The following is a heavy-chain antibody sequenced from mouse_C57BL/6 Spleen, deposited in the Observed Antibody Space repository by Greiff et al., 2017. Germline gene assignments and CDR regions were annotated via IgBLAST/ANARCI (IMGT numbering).Heavy chain of an antibody. Sequence: VQLQESGPELVKPGASVKISCKASGYAFSSSWMNWVKQRPGKGLEWIGRIYPGDGDTNYNGKFKGKATLTADKSSSTAYMQLSSLTSEDSAVYFCARWDGYYGRTYYAMDYGGQGTSVTVSS. CDR3: ARWDGYYGRTYYAMDY. CDR1: GYAFSSSW. V-gene: IGHV1-82*01. J-gene: IGHJ4*01. CDR2: IYPGDGDT. D-gene: IGHD2-3*01.